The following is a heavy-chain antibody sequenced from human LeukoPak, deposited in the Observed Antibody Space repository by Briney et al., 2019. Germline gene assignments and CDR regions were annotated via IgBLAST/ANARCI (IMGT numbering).Heavy chain of an antibody. CDR2: ISSSSSYI. CDR1: GFTLSSYS. V-gene: IGHV3-21*01. Sequence: GGSLRLSCAASGFTLSSYSMNWVRQAPGKGLEWVSSISSSSSYIYYADSVKGRFTISRDNAKNSLYLQMNSLRAEDTAVYYCARAYCSSTSCYGDAFDIWGQGTVVTVSS. CDR3: ARAYCSSTSCYGDAFDI. J-gene: IGHJ3*02. D-gene: IGHD2-2*01.